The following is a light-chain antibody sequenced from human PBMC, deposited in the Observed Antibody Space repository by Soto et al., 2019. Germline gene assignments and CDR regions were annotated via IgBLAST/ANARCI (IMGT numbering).Light chain of an antibody. CDR3: QQYGSSPMYT. J-gene: IGKJ2*01. V-gene: IGKV3-20*01. CDR2: GAS. Sequence: EIVLTQSPGTLSLSPGERATLSSRASQSVSSSYLAWYQQKPGQAPRLLIYGASSRATGIPDRFSGSGSGTDFTLTISRLEPEDFAVYYCQQYGSSPMYTFGQGTKLEIK. CDR1: QSVSSSY.